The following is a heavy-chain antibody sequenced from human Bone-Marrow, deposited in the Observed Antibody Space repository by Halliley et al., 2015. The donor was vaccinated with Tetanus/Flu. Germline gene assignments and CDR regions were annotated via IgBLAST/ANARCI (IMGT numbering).Heavy chain of an antibody. J-gene: IGHJ6*02. Sequence: TSYAQKFQGRVTMTTDPSPNTVYMEVSSLTSEDTAVYYCARDGGGGSGTPIPDYFYYGMDVWGQGTSVTVSS. V-gene: IGHV1-46*01. D-gene: IGHD3-10*01. CDR3: ARDGGGGSGTPIPDYFYYGMDV. CDR2: T.